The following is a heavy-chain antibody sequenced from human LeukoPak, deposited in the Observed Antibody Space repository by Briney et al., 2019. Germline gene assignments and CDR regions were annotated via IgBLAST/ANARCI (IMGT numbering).Heavy chain of an antibody. D-gene: IGHD6-13*01. J-gene: IGHJ4*02. Sequence: GGSLRLSCAASGFTFSSYAMSWVRQAPGKGLEWVANIKQDGSEKYYVDSVKGRFTISRDNAKNSLYLQMNSLRAEDTAVYYCASHLRSWYYFDYWGQGTLVTVSS. CDR1: GFTFSSYA. CDR3: ASHLRSWYYFDY. V-gene: IGHV3-7*01. CDR2: IKQDGSEK.